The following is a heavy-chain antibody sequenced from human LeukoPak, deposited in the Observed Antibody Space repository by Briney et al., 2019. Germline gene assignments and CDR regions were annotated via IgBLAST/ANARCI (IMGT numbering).Heavy chain of an antibody. CDR1: GYDFTSVG. Sequence: ASVKVSCKASGYDFTSVGITWVRRAPGQGLEWMGWISPYNGNTMYAQKFQGRVAMTTDTSTTTAYMELRGLRFNDTAVYYCARAGSGSGWYFDYWGQGTLVTVSS. CDR3: ARAGSGSGWYFDY. V-gene: IGHV1-18*01. J-gene: IGHJ4*02. CDR2: ISPYNGNT. D-gene: IGHD6-19*01.